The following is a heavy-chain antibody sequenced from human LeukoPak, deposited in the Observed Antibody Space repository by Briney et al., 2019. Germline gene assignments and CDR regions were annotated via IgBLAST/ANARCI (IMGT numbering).Heavy chain of an antibody. CDR3: ARAIGVYAFDV. Sequence: SETPSLTYTASGGSSGKCYWSGIRQPARKGLEWIGRLNNGGDTNYSPSLRSRVTISVETSKNHFSLILSYVTDADTAIYYCARAIGVYAFDVWGQGTMVTVSS. D-gene: IGHD2-2*02. CDR2: LNNGGDT. V-gene: IGHV4-4*07. CDR1: GGSSGKCY. J-gene: IGHJ3*01.